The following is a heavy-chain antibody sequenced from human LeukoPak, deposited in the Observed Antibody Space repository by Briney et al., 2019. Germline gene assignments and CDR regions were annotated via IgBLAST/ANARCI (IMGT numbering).Heavy chain of an antibody. D-gene: IGHD2-2*01. J-gene: IGHJ3*02. Sequence: APVKVSCKASGYTFTSYYMHWVRQAPGQGLEWMGIINPSGGSTSYAQKFQGRVTMTRDTSTSTVYMELSSLRSEDTAVYYCAHSLVPAAITAAFDIWGQGTMVTVSS. CDR3: AHSLVPAAITAAFDI. CDR1: GYTFTSYY. CDR2: INPSGGST. V-gene: IGHV1-46*01.